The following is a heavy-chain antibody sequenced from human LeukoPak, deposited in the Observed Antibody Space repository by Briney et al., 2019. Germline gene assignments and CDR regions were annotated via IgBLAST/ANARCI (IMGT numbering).Heavy chain of an antibody. CDR1: GFTFSGSA. Sequence: GGSLRLSCSASGFTFSGSAMTWVRQAPGKGLEWVSAISGSATSTYYADSVKGRFTISRDSSKNTLYLQMNSLRAEDTAVYYCAKVDQWPSDYWGQGTLVTVSS. CDR2: ISGSATST. D-gene: IGHD6-19*01. V-gene: IGHV3-23*01. J-gene: IGHJ4*02. CDR3: AKVDQWPSDY.